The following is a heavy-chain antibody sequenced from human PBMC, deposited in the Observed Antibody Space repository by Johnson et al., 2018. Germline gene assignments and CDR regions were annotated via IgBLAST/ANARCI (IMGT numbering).Heavy chain of an antibody. Sequence: QVQLQESGPGLVKPSETLSLICTVSGGSISSYYWSWIRQPPGKIPEWVGYVYYSGSTNYNPSLKSLVTIPVAPSTHQLSLTLTSVTAADTAVYYVATTLTSYFDTSGHEVRRYSFHIWGQGTMVTVSS. J-gene: IGHJ3*02. V-gene: IGHV4-59*01. CDR1: GGSISSYY. CDR3: ATTLTSYFDTSGHEVRRYSFHI. D-gene: IGHD3-22*01. CDR2: VYYSGST.